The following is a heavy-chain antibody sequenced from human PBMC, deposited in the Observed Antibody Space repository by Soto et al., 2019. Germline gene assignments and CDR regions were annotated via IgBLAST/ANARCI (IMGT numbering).Heavy chain of an antibody. CDR3: ARVTGEGTAEGGFDY. CDR1: GFTFSSYG. J-gene: IGHJ4*02. D-gene: IGHD3-9*01. V-gene: IGHV3-33*01. Sequence: QVQLMESGGGVVQPGRSLRLSCVASGFTFSSYGMHWVRQAPGKGLEWVAVIWHDGSKEYYADSVKGRFTTSRDNSRDTLSLEMNSLRAEDTAVYYCARVTGEGTAEGGFDYWGQGTLVTVSS. CDR2: IWHDGSKE.